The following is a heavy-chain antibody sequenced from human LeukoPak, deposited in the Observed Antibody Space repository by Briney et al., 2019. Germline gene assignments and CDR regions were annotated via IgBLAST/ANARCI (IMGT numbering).Heavy chain of an antibody. D-gene: IGHD4-17*01. CDR1: GFRFSSYG. Sequence: PGKSLRLSCAASGFRFSSYGMHWVRQAPGKGLEWVALIWYDGGKKYYADSVKGRFTISRDDSKNTLYLQMNSLRAEDTAVYYCARDPGTVTTLYDYWGQGSLVTVSS. J-gene: IGHJ4*02. V-gene: IGHV3-33*01. CDR3: ARDPGTVTTLYDY. CDR2: IWYDGGKK.